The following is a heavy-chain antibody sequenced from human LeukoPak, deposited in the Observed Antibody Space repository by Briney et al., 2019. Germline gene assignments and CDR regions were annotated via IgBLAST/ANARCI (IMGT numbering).Heavy chain of an antibody. D-gene: IGHD2-15*01. CDR2: INPNSGGT. V-gene: IGHV1-2*02. CDR3: ARDIPPSGYCSGGSCYTGWSFEFDY. CDR1: GYTFTGYY. J-gene: IGHJ4*02. Sequence: GASVKVSCKASGYTFTGYYMHWVRQAPGQGLEWMGWINPNSGGTNYAQKFQGRVTMTRDTSISTAYMELSRLRSDDTAVYYCARDIPPSGYCSGGSCYTGWSFEFDYWGQGTLVTVSS.